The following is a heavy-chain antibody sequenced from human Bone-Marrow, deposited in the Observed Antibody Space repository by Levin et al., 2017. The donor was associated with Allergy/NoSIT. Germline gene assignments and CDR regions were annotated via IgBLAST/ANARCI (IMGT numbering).Heavy chain of an antibody. Sequence: SFSSSFFPFLPSSLLFFLPSPFPGLEWVSAITNSGRTYYADSVKGRFTVSRDNSKNTLYLQMNSLRADDTAVYYCAKEMTTVVPVFDYWGQGTLVTVSS. D-gene: IGHD4-23*01. CDR2: ITNSGRT. V-gene: IGHV3-23*01. CDR1: FFPFLPSS. CDR3: AKEMTTVVPVFDY. J-gene: IGHJ4*02.